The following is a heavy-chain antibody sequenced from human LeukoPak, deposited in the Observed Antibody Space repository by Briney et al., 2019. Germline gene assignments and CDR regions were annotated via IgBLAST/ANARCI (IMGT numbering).Heavy chain of an antibody. CDR2: ISYDGSNK. D-gene: IGHD7-27*01. V-gene: IGHV3-30-3*01. CDR1: GFTFSSYA. CDR3: AKDRIGNWGLWDY. J-gene: IGHJ4*02. Sequence: PGGSLRLSCAASGFTFSSYAMHWVRQAPGKGLEWVAVISYDGSNKYYADSVKGRFTISRDNSKNTLYLQMNSLRAEDTAVYYCAKDRIGNWGLWDYWGQGTLVTVSS.